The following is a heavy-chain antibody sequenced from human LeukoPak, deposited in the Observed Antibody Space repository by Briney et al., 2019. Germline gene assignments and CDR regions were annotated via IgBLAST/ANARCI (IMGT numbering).Heavy chain of an antibody. CDR2: IYPGDSDT. CDR3: ARREADYLDY. Sequence: GESLKISCKGSGYSFTNYWIAWVRQMPGKGLEWMGIIYPGDSDTRYRPSSQDQVAISADKSISTAYLQWSSLKASDTAMYYCARREADYLDYWGPGTLVTVSS. V-gene: IGHV5-51*01. D-gene: IGHD4/OR15-4a*01. CDR1: GYSFTNYW. J-gene: IGHJ4*02.